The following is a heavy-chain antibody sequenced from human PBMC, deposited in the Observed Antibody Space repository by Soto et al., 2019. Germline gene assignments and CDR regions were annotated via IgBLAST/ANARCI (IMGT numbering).Heavy chain of an antibody. CDR2: ISYSGST. CDR1: GGSIRSEDYY. CDR3: ARIRIVGSTTFDS. V-gene: IGHV4-30-4*01. Sequence: QVQLQESGPGLVKPSQTLSLTCTVSGGSIRSEDYYWSWIRQPPGKGLEWIGYISYSGSTAYKLSLRNRVTISVDPSKNQVSLKLTSAPAADTAVYYCARIRIVGSTTFDSWGQGTLVIISS. J-gene: IGHJ4*02. D-gene: IGHD1-26*01.